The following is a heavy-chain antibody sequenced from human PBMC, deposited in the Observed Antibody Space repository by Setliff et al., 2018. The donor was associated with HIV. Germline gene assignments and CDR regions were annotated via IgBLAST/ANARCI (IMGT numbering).Heavy chain of an antibody. CDR2: MNPNSGGA. V-gene: IGHV1-2*02. D-gene: IGHD3-10*01. CDR1: GYTFSAYY. Sequence: ASVKVSCKASGYTFSAYYIHWVRQAPGQGLEWMGWMNPNSGGANSARMFQGKINMTRDSSINTAYLELSNLTYDDAAIYYCARKRRDYYGSGSYFGFYFYYHMDVWGQGTTVTVSS. J-gene: IGHJ6*03. CDR3: ARKRRDYYGSGSYFGFYFYYHMDV.